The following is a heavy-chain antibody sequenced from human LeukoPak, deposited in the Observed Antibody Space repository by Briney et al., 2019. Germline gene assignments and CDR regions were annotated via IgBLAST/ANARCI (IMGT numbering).Heavy chain of an antibody. D-gene: IGHD6-6*01. Sequence: ASVKVSCKASGGTFSSYAISWVRQAPGQELEWMGGIIPIFGTANYAQKFQGRVTITADKSTSTAYMELSSLRSEDTAVYYCASSCRSGYYYYGMDVWGKGTTVTVSS. CDR2: IIPIFGTA. V-gene: IGHV1-69*06. J-gene: IGHJ6*04. CDR1: GGTFSSYA. CDR3: ASSCRSGYYYYGMDV.